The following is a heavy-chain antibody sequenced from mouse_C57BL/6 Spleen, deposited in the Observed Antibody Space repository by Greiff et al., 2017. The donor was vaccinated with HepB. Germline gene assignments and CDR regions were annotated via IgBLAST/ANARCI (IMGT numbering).Heavy chain of an antibody. V-gene: IGHV1-64*01. D-gene: IGHD1-1*01. CDR3: ARPSNSIYYYGSDWYFDV. Sequence: QVQLQQPGAELVKPGASVKLSCKASGYTFTSYWMHWVKQRPGQGLEWIGLIHPKSGSTNYNEKFKSKATLTVDKSSSTAYMQLSSLTSEDSAVYYCARPSNSIYYYGSDWYFDVWGTGTTVTVSS. CDR1: GYTFTSYW. CDR2: IHPKSGST. J-gene: IGHJ1*03.